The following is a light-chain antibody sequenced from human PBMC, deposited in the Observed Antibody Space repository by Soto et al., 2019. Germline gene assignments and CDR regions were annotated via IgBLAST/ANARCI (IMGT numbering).Light chain of an antibody. V-gene: IGLV2-8*01. CDR3: SSAAGNTYWV. CDR1: SSDVGAHDY. Sequence: QSALTQPPSASGSPGQSVTISCTGTSSDVGAHDYVSWYQQHPAKAPRIIIYEVTKRPSGVPDRFSGSKSDNTASLSVSGLQAEDEGDYYCSSAAGNTYWVFGGGTKVTVL. J-gene: IGLJ3*02. CDR2: EVT.